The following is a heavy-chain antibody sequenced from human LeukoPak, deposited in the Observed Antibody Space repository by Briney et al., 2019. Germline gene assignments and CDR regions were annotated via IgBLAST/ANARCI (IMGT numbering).Heavy chain of an antibody. V-gene: IGHV3-21*01. CDR1: GFTFSSYE. J-gene: IGHJ4*02. D-gene: IGHD3-9*01. CDR3: ARDQSGHSEDYDILTGIIDY. CDR2: ISSSSSYI. Sequence: GGSLRLSCAASGFTFSSYEMNWVRQAPGKGLEWVSSISSSSSYIYYADSVKGRFTISRDNAKNSLYLQMNSLRAEDTAVYYCARDQSGHSEDYDILTGIIDYWGQGTLVTVSS.